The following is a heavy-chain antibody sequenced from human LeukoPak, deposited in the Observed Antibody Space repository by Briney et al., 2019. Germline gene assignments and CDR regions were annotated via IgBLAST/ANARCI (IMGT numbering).Heavy chain of an antibody. CDR2: I. CDR3: ASVKDSDYKYFHY. J-gene: IGHJ4*02. D-gene: IGHD5-12*01. V-gene: IGHV3-53*01. CDR1: GFTFSDYY. Sequence: GGSLRLSCAASGFTFSDYYMSWIRQAPGKGLEWVSLIKGRFTISRDDSKNTVYLQMSSLRAEDTAVYYCASVKDSDYKYFHYWGQGTLVTVSS.